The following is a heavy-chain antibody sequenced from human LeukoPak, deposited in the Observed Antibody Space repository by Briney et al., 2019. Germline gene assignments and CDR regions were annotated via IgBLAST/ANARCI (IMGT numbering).Heavy chain of an antibody. CDR3: ARDVVVPAAMRGDFDY. J-gene: IGHJ4*02. CDR2: INPNSGGT. D-gene: IGHD2-2*01. Sequence: ASVKLSCKASGYTFTGYYMHWVRQAPGQGLEWMGWINPNSGGTNYAQKFQGRVTMTRDTSISTAYMELSRLRSDDTAVYCCARDVVVPAAMRGDFDYWGQGTLVTVSS. CDR1: GYTFTGYY. V-gene: IGHV1-2*02.